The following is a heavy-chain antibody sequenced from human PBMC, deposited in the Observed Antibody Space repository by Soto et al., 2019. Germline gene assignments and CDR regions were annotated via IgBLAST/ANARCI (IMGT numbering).Heavy chain of an antibody. Sequence: SVKFSCKASGGTFSSYAIIWVRQAPGQGLEWMGGIIPIFGTANYAQKFQGRVTITADKSTSTAYMELSSLRSEDTAVYYCARDKAAADTNYYYYGMDVWGQGTTVTVSS. CDR1: GGTFSSYA. CDR2: IIPIFGTA. J-gene: IGHJ6*02. CDR3: ARDKAAADTNYYYYGMDV. V-gene: IGHV1-69*06. D-gene: IGHD6-13*01.